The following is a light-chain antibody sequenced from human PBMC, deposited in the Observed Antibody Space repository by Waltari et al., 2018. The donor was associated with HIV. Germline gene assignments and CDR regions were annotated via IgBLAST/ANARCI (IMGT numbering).Light chain of an antibody. J-gene: IGKJ1*01. V-gene: IGKV3-20*01. Sequence: ENVLTQSPGTLSLSPGDTATLSCRATQSVTTNFLAWYQQKPVQAPRLLIYGGSNRATGIPDRFSGSGSGTDFTLTISRLEPEDFAVYYCHQYSSSYQTFGQGTKVEI. CDR3: HQYSSSYQT. CDR2: GGS. CDR1: QSVTTNF.